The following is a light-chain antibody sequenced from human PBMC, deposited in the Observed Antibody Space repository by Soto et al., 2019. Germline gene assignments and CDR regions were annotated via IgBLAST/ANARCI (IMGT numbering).Light chain of an antibody. V-gene: IGKV1-5*01. Sequence: EIQMTQSPSTLSASVGGRVTITCRASQSISSWLAWYQQKPGKXPXXLIYDASSLESGVPSRFSGSGSGTEFTLTISSLQPDDFATYYCQQYNSYSTFGQGTKVDIK. CDR1: QSISSW. CDR2: DAS. J-gene: IGKJ1*01. CDR3: QQYNSYST.